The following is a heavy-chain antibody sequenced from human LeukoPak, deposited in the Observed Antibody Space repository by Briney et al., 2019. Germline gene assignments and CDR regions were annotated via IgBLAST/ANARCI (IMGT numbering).Heavy chain of an antibody. V-gene: IGHV4-59*01. CDR2: IYYIGST. CDR1: GGSITSYY. Sequence: PSETLSLTCSVSGGSITSYYWSWIRQPPGKELEYIGYIYYIGSTNYDPSLKSRVTISVDTSKNQFSLKLNSVTAADTAVYYCARGIFLDTAMASPFDCWGQGLLVTVSS. D-gene: IGHD5-18*01. J-gene: IGHJ4*02. CDR3: ARGIFLDTAMASPFDC.